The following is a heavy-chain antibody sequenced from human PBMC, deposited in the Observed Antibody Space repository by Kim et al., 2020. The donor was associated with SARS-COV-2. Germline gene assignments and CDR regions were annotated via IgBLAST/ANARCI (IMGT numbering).Heavy chain of an antibody. CDR1: GGSISSTNSY. CDR3: AGHHCVRDFAANS. CDR2: VYYRSST. V-gene: IGHV4-39*01. J-gene: IGHJ5*01. Sequence: SETLSLTCTVSGGSISSTNSYWGCIRQPPGKQLEWIGRVYYRSSTYYNPSLNSRATISVDTSKNQTSLKLSSVTPADTAAAYSAGHHCVRDFAANSW.